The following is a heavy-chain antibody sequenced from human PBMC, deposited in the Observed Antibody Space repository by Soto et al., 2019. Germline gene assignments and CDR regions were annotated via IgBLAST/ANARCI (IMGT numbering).Heavy chain of an antibody. V-gene: IGHV3-48*03. J-gene: IGHJ4*02. CDR2: ISSSGSTV. CDR1: GFTFSSSE. D-gene: IGHD3-22*01. CDR3: AREGSYDTMDY. Sequence: PGGSLRLSCVASGFTFSSSEMNWVRLAPGKGLEWVSYISSSGSTVYHADSVEGRLTISRDNAKNSLFLQVNSLRAEDTALYYCAREGSYDTMDYWGLGTLVTVSS.